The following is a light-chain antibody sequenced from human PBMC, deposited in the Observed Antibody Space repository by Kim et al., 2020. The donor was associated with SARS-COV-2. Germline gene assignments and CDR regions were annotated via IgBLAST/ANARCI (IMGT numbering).Light chain of an antibody. CDR3: QVWDSDSDHWV. CDR2: SDS. CDR1: NMGSKS. Sequence: APGKAARSTCGGNNMGSKSVHWCQQKPGQAPVLVIYSDSDRPSGIPERFSGSNSANTATLTISRVEAGDEADYYCQVWDSDSDHWVFGGGTQLTVL. J-gene: IGLJ3*02. V-gene: IGLV3-21*04.